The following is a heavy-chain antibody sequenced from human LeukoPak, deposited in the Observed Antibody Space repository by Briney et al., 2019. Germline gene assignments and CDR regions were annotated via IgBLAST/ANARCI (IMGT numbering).Heavy chain of an antibody. V-gene: IGHV4-4*02. CDR1: GGSLSSSNW. CDR2: IYHSGST. CDR3: ARDSGALLGRRVKFGY. J-gene: IGHJ4*02. Sequence: PSETLSLTCAVSGGSLSSSNWWSWVRQPPGKGLEWIGEIYHSGSTNYNPSLKSRVTISVDKSKNQFSLKLSSVTAADTAVYYCARDSGALLGRRVKFGYWGQGTLVTVSS. D-gene: IGHD2-15*01.